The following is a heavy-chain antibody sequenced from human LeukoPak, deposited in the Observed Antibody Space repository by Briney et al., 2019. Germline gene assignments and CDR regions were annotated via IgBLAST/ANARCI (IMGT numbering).Heavy chain of an antibody. CDR2: TSYDGSNK. CDR3: ARGEYSSGWYKGGRFDY. CDR1: GFTFSSYG. J-gene: IGHJ4*02. V-gene: IGHV3-30*03. Sequence: GGPLRLSCAASGFTFSSYGMHWVRQAPGKGLEWVAVTSYDGSNKFYADSVKGRFTISRDNSKNTLYLQMNSLRAEDTAVYYCARGEYSSGWYKGGRFDYWGQGTLVTVSS. D-gene: IGHD6-19*01.